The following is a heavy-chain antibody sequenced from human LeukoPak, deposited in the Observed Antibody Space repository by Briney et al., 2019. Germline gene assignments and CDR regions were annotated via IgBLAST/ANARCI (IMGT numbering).Heavy chain of an antibody. CDR2: IQQDGSER. V-gene: IGHV3-7*01. CDR1: GFTFSSFW. D-gene: IGHD6-13*01. CDR3: ARDSGIAGYYFDY. Sequence: GSLRLSCAASGFTFSSFWMSWVRQAPGQGLEWVANIQQDGSERYYVDSVKGRFTISRDNAKNSLYLQMDSLTAEDTAVYYCARDSGIAGYYFDYWGQGSLVTVSS. J-gene: IGHJ4*02.